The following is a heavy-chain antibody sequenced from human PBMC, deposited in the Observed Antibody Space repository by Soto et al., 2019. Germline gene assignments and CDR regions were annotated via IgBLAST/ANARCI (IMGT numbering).Heavy chain of an antibody. J-gene: IGHJ4*02. CDR2: LDYSGTT. CDR3: ARDSFPPYSSSSKGFDY. CDR1: GGSISSYY. Sequence: KTSETLSLTCTVSGGSISSYYWNWIRQSPGKGLEWIASLDYSGTTNYNPSLKSRITTSADPSKKQFSLKIRSVTAADTAVYYCARDSFPPYSSSSKGFDYWGQGSLVTVSS. V-gene: IGHV4-59*01. D-gene: IGHD6-6*01.